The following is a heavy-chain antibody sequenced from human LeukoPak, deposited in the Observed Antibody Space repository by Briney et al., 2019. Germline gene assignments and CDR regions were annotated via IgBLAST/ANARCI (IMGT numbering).Heavy chain of an antibody. CDR1: GYTLTELS. CDR3: ATVKAVVTATPFDY. J-gene: IGHJ4*02. V-gene: IGHV1-24*01. Sequence: ASVKVSCKVSGYTLTELSMPWVRQAPGKGLEGMGGFDPEDGETIYAQKFQGRVTMTEDTSTDTAYMELSRLRSGDTAVYFWATVKAVVTATPFDYWGQGTLVTVSS. D-gene: IGHD2-21*02. CDR2: FDPEDGET.